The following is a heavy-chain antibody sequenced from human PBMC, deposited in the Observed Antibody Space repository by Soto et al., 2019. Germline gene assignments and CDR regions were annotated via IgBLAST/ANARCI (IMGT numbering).Heavy chain of an antibody. CDR2: IYHSGST. V-gene: IGHV4-4*02. CDR1: GGSISSSNW. Sequence: QVQLQESGPGLVKPSGTLSLTCAVSGGSISSSNWWSWVRQPPGKGLEWIGEIYHSGSTNYNPSLKSRGTISVDKSTTQFSLKLSSVPAADTAVYYCASVRGGYYYAMDVWGQGTTVTVSS. D-gene: IGHD3-10*02. J-gene: IGHJ6*02. CDR3: ASVRGGYYYAMDV.